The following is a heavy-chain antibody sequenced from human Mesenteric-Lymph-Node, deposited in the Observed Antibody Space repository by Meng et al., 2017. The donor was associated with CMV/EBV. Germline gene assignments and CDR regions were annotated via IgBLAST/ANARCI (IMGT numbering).Heavy chain of an antibody. D-gene: IGHD6-13*01. J-gene: IGHJ4*02. Sequence: SETLSLTCTVSGGSISSYYWSWIRQPPGKGLEWIGYISHSGSTNYNPSLKSRVTISVDTSKNQFSLKLSSVTAADTAVYFCAREHSSSSYSDYWGQGTLVTVSS. V-gene: IGHV4-4*08. CDR1: GGSISSYY. CDR3: AREHSSSSYSDY. CDR2: ISHSGST.